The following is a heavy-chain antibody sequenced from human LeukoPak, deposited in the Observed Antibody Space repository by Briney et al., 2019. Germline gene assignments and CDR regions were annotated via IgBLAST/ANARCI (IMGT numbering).Heavy chain of an antibody. V-gene: IGHV1-18*01. CDR1: GYTFSIYG. CDR3: ARQGYSGHSQGAADY. D-gene: IGHD4-23*01. Sequence: ASARVSCKASGYTFSIYGFSWVRQAPGQGLEWMGWISAYNGNTNYAQKFQGRVTMTTDTSTSTAHMELRSLRSDDTAVYYCARQGYSGHSQGAADYWGQGTLVTVSS. CDR2: ISAYNGNT. J-gene: IGHJ4*02.